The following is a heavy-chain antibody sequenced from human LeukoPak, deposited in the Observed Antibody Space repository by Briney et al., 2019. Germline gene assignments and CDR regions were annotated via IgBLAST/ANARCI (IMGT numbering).Heavy chain of an antibody. V-gene: IGHV4-59*08. CDR2: MYYSGTT. J-gene: IGHJ3*02. CDR1: GDSMSGYY. Sequence: SETLSLTCSVSGDSMSGYYWSWIRQPPGKGLEWIGYMYYSGTTNYNPSLKSRVTISADTSKNHFSLKLYSVTAADTAVYYCARSAITHYYDSSGPKLDAFDIWGQGTMVTVSS. CDR3: ARSAITHYYDSSGPKLDAFDI. D-gene: IGHD3-22*01.